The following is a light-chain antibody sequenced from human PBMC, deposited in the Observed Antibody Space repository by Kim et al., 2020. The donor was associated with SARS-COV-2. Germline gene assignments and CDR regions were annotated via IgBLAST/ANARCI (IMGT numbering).Light chain of an antibody. Sequence: GQPLTISCTGTNSDIGGHNSASWYQQYPGTAPKLLIYDVTRRASGISNRFSGSKSGNTASLTITGLQTEDEADYYCSSYTTSTTWVFGGGTKLTVL. CDR3: SSYTTSTTWV. J-gene: IGLJ3*02. CDR2: DVT. V-gene: IGLV2-14*03. CDR1: NSDIGGHNS.